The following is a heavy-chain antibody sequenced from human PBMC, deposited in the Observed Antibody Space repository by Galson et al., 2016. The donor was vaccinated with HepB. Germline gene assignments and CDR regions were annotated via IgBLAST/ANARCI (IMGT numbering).Heavy chain of an antibody. D-gene: IGHD1-1*01. CDR3: ARTGQFDF. CDR1: GFIFTTYG. Sequence: SLRLSCAASGFIFTTYGMSWVRQAPGKGLEWVSSINNSGEKTWYADSVKGRFTISRDSSKNTLYLQMNSLRAEDTAVYYCARTGQFDFWGQGTLVTVPS. CDR2: INNSGEKT. V-gene: IGHV3-23*01. J-gene: IGHJ4*02.